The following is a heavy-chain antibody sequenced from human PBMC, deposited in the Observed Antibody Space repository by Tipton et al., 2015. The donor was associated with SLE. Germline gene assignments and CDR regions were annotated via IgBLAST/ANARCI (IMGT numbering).Heavy chain of an antibody. CDR2: ITHSGST. CDR1: GFTVSSNY. J-gene: IGHJ6*03. V-gene: IGHV4-34*01. CDR3: ARGVAGYYFYSYMDV. D-gene: IGHD2-15*01. Sequence: LRLSCAASGFTVSSNYMSWVRQSPGKGLEWIGEITHSGSTNYNPSFKTGVTMAVDTSKNQFSLKLMSVTAADTAVYYCARGVAGYYFYSYMDVWGNGTTVTISS.